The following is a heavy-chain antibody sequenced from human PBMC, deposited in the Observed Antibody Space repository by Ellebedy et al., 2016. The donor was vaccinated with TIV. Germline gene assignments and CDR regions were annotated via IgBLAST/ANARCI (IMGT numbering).Heavy chain of an antibody. J-gene: IGHJ3*02. CDR2: IVPALDFR. Sequence: SVKVSCXASGGTFSNYAINWVRQAPGQGLQWMGRIVPALDFRHYAPKFQDRVTLTADTSAATVYMEVSGLRPEDTALYYCAKKGSSSGRADVFDIWGQGTMVTVSS. V-gene: IGHV1-69*04. CDR1: GGTFSNYA. CDR3: AKKGSSSGRADVFDI. D-gene: IGHD6-19*01.